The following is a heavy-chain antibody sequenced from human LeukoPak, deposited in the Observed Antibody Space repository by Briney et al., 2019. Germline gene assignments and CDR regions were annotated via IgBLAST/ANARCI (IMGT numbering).Heavy chain of an antibody. J-gene: IGHJ4*02. CDR3: WGYYYDSSGYYPFDY. Sequence: KSGGSLRLSCAASGFTFSSYSMNWVRQAPGKGLEWVSSISSSSSYIYYADSVKGRFTISRDNAKNSLYLQMNSLRAEDTAVYYCWGYYYDSSGYYPFDYWGQGTLVTVSS. V-gene: IGHV3-21*01. CDR2: ISSSSSYI. CDR1: GFTFSSYS. D-gene: IGHD3-22*01.